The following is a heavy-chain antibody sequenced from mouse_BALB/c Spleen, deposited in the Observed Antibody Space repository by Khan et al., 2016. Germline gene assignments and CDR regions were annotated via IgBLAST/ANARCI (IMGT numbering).Heavy chain of an antibody. J-gene: IGHJ4*01. CDR3: ARGGNYVGYYAMDY. CDR2: ILPGSGST. Sequence: VQLQESGAELMTPGASVKISCKATCYTFSSYWIEWVKQRPGHGLEWIGEILPGSGSTNYNEKFKGKATFTADTYSNTAYMQLSSLTSEDSAVYYCARGGNYVGYYAMDYWGQGTSVTVSS. V-gene: IGHV1-9*01. D-gene: IGHD2-1*01. CDR1: CYTFSSYW.